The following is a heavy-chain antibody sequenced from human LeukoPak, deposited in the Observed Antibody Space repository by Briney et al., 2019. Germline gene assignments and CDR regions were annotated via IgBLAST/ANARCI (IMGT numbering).Heavy chain of an antibody. Sequence: GGSLRLSCAASGFTFSDYYMSWIRQAPGKGLEWVSYISSSSNTIYYADSVKGRFTISRDNAKNSLYLQINSLRAEDTAVYYCARPKYSSSWQIFDYWGQGTLVTASS. CDR2: ISSSSNTI. CDR3: ARPKYSSSWQIFDY. J-gene: IGHJ4*02. D-gene: IGHD6-13*01. CDR1: GFTFSDYY. V-gene: IGHV3-11*01.